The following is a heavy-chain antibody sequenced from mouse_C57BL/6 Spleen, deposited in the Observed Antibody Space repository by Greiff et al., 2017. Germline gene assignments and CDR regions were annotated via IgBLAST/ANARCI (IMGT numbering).Heavy chain of an antibody. CDR3: ARYYYGSRGPYWYFDV. V-gene: IGHV1-26*01. CDR2: INPNNGGT. Sequence: EVQLQQSGPELVKPGASVKISCKASGYTFTDYYMNWVKQSHGKSLEWIGDINPNNGGTSYNQKFKGKATLTVDKSSSTAYMELRSLTSEDSAVYYCARYYYGSRGPYWYFDVWGTGTTVTVSS. CDR1: GYTFTDYY. J-gene: IGHJ1*03. D-gene: IGHD1-1*01.